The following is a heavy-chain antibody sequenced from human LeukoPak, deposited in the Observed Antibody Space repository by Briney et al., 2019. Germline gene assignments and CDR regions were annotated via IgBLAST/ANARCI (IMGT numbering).Heavy chain of an antibody. CDR2: IKEDGSKK. D-gene: IGHD1-26*01. V-gene: IGHV3-7*01. Sequence: GGSLRLSCAASGFTFSRYWMTWVRQAPGKGLEWVANIKEDGSKKNYVDPVKGRFTISRDNAKNSLYLQMNSLRAEDTAVYYCARDRGVFSGSYPLYCFDYWGQGTLVTVSS. CDR1: GFTFSRYW. CDR3: ARDRGVFSGSYPLYCFDY. J-gene: IGHJ4*02.